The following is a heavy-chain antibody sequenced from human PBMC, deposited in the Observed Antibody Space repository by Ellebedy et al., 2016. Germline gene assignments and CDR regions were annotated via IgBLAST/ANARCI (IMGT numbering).Heavy chain of an antibody. V-gene: IGHV3-21*04. CDR1: GFTFSSFA. Sequence: GASLKISCAASGFTFSSFAMNWVRQAPGKGLEWVSSISSTGTYIYYADSVKGRFTTSSDNIKNTPSLQMNSRRADDTAVYYCEGDSRGITALGTSLHYWGQGTLVTVSS. CDR2: ISSTGTYI. CDR3: EGDSRGITALGTSLHY. J-gene: IGHJ4*02. D-gene: IGHD6-13*01.